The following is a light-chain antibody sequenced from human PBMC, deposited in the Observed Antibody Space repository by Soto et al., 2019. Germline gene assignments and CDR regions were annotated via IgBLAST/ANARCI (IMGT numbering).Light chain of an antibody. Sequence: DIQMTQSPSSLSASIGDRVTITCRESQSVRTHLNWYHQKPGKAPELLIYAASSLQAGVPSRFSGSGSGTDFTLTISSLHPEDFGDYYCQQSYSPPRTFGQGTNLEIK. V-gene: IGKV1-39*01. CDR3: QQSYSPPRT. CDR2: AAS. J-gene: IGKJ2*01. CDR1: QSVRTH.